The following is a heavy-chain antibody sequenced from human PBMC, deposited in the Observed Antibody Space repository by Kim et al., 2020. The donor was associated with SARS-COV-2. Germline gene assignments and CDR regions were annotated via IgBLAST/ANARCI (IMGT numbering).Heavy chain of an antibody. V-gene: IGHV4-39*01. Sequence: SETLSLTCTVSGGSISSSSYYWGWIRQPPGKGLEWIGSIYYSGSTYYNPSLKSRVTISVDTSKNQFSLKLSSVTAADTAVYYCARQEVLRYFDWLLYGNWFDPWGQGTLVTVSS. D-gene: IGHD3-9*01. J-gene: IGHJ5*02. CDR2: IYYSGST. CDR1: GGSISSSSYY. CDR3: ARQEVLRYFDWLLYGNWFDP.